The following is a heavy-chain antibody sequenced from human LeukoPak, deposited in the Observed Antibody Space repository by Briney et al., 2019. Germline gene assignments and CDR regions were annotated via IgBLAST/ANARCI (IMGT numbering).Heavy chain of an antibody. D-gene: IGHD3-10*01. Sequence: ASVKVSCKASGYTFTSYDISWVRQATGQGLEWMGWINPNSGGTNYAQQFQGRVTMTRDTSISTAYMELSRLRSDDTAVYYCARDRHYYGSGSHDFDYWGQGTLVTVSS. V-gene: IGHV1-2*02. J-gene: IGHJ4*02. CDR3: ARDRHYYGSGSHDFDY. CDR2: INPNSGGT. CDR1: GYTFTSYD.